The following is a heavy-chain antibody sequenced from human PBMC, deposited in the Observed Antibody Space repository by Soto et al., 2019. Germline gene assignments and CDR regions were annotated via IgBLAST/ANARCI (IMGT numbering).Heavy chain of an antibody. CDR3: ARADPYRMNAY. V-gene: IGHV3-33*01. Sequence: QVQLVESGGGVVQPGRSLRLSCAASGFSFSDYGMHWVRQAPGRGLEWVAVIWSDGSKKYYKDAVKGRFTISRDNSKDTVFLQMDNLRVEVMEIYYCARADPYRMNAYWGQGTIVSVSS. J-gene: IGHJ4*02. D-gene: IGHD2-2*02. CDR1: GFSFSDYG. CDR2: IWSDGSKK.